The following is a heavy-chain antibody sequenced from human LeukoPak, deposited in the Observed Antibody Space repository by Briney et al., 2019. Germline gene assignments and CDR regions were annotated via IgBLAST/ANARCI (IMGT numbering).Heavy chain of an antibody. J-gene: IGHJ6*03. CDR3: ARHGEPGYYDFWSGYYPSNYYYYMDV. CDR1: GGSISSYY. D-gene: IGHD3-3*01. V-gene: IGHV4-4*07. CDR2: IYTSGST. Sequence: SETLSLTCTVSGGSISSYYWSWIRQPAGKGLEWIGRIYTSGSTNYNPSLKSRVTMSVDTSKNQFSLKLSSVTAADTAVYYCARHGEPGYYDFWSGYYPSNYYYYMDVWGKGTTVTVSS.